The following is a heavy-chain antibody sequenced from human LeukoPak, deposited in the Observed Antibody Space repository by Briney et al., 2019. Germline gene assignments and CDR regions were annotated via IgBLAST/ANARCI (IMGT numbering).Heavy chain of an antibody. V-gene: IGHV3-73*01. CDR2: IRSKSNSYAT. CDR3: ARDPQWELHASHFDY. J-gene: IGHJ4*02. Sequence: SGGSLRLSCAASGFTFSGCAMHWVRQAAGKGREGVGRIRSKSNSYATAYAASVKGRFTISRDNAKNSLYLQMNSLRAEDTAVYYCARDPQWELHASHFDYWGQGTLVTVSS. D-gene: IGHD1-26*01. CDR1: GFTFSGCA.